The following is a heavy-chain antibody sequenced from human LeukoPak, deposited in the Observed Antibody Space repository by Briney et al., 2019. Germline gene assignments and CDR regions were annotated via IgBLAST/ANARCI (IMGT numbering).Heavy chain of an antibody. V-gene: IGHV3-23*01. J-gene: IGHJ5*02. CDR3: AKDSTWLAPKSWFDP. Sequence: PGGSLRLSCAASGFTFSSYEMNWVRQAPGKGLEWVSAISGSGGSTYYADSVEGRFTTSRDNSKNTLYLQMNSLRAEDTAVYYCAKDSTWLAPKSWFDPWGQGTLVTVSS. CDR2: ISGSGGST. D-gene: IGHD6-19*01. CDR1: GFTFSSYE.